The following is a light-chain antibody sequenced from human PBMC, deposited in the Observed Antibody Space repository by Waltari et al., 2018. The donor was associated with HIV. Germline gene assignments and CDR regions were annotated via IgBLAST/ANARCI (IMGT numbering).Light chain of an antibody. CDR2: STS. CDR1: QTIHTY. CDR3: QQSYTSLWT. J-gene: IGKJ2*01. V-gene: IGKV1-39*01. Sequence: DIHMTQSPSSLSAFVGDRATVTCRASQTIHTYLNWYQQKSGKAPKLLISSTSTLQGGVPTRFSGSGSGTHFTLSISSLHLEDVATYYCQQSYTSLWTFGQGTKLSI.